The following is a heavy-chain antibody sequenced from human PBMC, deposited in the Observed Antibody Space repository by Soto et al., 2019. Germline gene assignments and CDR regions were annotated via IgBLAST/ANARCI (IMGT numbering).Heavy chain of an antibody. Sequence: GESLKISCAASGFTFSSYAMSWVRQAPGKGLEWVSAISGSGGSTYYADSVKGRFTISRDNSKNTLYLQMNSLRAEDTAVYYCAKDADIVVVPAAMPNLAPHYYYYYMDVWGKGTTVTVSS. CDR3: AKDADIVVVPAAMPNLAPHYYYYYMDV. CDR2: ISGSGGST. CDR1: GFTFSSYA. D-gene: IGHD2-2*01. J-gene: IGHJ6*03. V-gene: IGHV3-23*01.